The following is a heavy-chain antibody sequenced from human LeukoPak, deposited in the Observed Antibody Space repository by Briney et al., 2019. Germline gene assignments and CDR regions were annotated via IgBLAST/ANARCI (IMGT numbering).Heavy chain of an antibody. CDR3: ARPRYYGSGSFDY. J-gene: IGHJ4*02. CDR1: GGSFSGYY. D-gene: IGHD3-10*01. Sequence: SETLSLTCAVYGGSFSGYYWSWIRQPPGKGVEWIGEINHSGSTNYNPSLKSRVTISVETSKNQFSLKLSSVTAADTAVYYCARPRYYGSGSFDYWGQGTLVTVSS. V-gene: IGHV4-34*01. CDR2: INHSGST.